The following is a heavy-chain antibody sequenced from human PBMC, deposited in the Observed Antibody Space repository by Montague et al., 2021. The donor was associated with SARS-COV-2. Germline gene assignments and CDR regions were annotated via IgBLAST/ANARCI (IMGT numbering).Heavy chain of an antibody. D-gene: IGHD3-22*01. CDR2: IRGSGSKT. V-gene: IGHV3-11*01. J-gene: IGHJ3*02. CDR3: ARDQGGYGTFDI. CDR1: GFIFSDYY. Sequence: SLRLSCAASGFIFSDYYMTWIRQASGKGREWVSHIRGSGSKTYSPDSVKGRFTISRDTAKNSVYLQMNFLGAEDTAVYYCARDQGGYGTFDIWGQGTMVTVTS.